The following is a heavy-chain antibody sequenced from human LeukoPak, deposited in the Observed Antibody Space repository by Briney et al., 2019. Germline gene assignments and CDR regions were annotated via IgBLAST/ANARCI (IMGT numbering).Heavy chain of an antibody. Sequence: SVKVSCKASGYTFTSYGISWVRQAPGQGLEWMGRIIVILGVTNYAQRFRGRVTISADKSTTTAYMELSSLTSEDTAVYYCARYIHPQGLVGYAMDVWGQGTTVIVSS. CDR2: IIVILGVT. J-gene: IGHJ6*02. D-gene: IGHD2-15*01. CDR3: ARYIHPQGLVGYAMDV. V-gene: IGHV1-69*04. CDR1: GYTFTSYG.